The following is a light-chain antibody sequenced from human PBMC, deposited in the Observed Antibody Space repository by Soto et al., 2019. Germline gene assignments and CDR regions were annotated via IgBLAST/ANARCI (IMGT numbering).Light chain of an antibody. CDR3: SSYAGSSWV. CDR1: FSDVGRYNS. V-gene: IGLV2-8*01. J-gene: IGLJ3*02. CDR2: DVS. Sequence: QSVLTQPASVSGSPGQSITISCTGTFSDVGRYNSVSWYQQHPGKAPKLMIYDVSKRPSGVPYRFSGSKSGNAASLTVSGLQGEDEADYYCSSYAGSSWVFGGGTKLTVL.